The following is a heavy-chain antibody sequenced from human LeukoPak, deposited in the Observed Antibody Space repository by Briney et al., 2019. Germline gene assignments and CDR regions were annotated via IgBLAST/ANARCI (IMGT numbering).Heavy chain of an antibody. CDR3: ARVPRDGYNRFDY. Sequence: ASVKVSCKASGYTFTTYDINWVRQATGQGLEWMGWMNPKSDKTGYAQKFQGRVTMTTNTSISTAYMELSSVRSEDTAIYYCARVPRDGYNRFDYWGQGTLVTVSS. J-gene: IGHJ4*02. D-gene: IGHD5-24*01. CDR2: MNPKSDKT. CDR1: GYTFTTYD. V-gene: IGHV1-8*01.